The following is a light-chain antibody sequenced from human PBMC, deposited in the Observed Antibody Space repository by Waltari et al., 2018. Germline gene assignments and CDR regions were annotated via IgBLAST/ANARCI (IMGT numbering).Light chain of an antibody. Sequence: EIVLTQSPAILSLSPGDRAPPSCRASEGVGDSLAWYQQKPGQSPRLLIYDASHRATGIPARFSASGTGTDFTLAISSLEPEDFAVYVCQQRHTWPRTFGQGAKVEIK. V-gene: IGKV3-11*01. CDR3: QQRHTWPRT. CDR2: DAS. CDR1: EGVGDS. J-gene: IGKJ1*01.